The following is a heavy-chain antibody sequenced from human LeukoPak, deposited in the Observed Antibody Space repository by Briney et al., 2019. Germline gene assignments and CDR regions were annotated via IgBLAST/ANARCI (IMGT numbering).Heavy chain of an antibody. CDR3: ARGGGWLRPFDY. J-gene: IGHJ4*02. Sequence: ASVKVSCKTSGYTFTSNYMYWVRQAPGQGLEWMGIINPSGGSTSYAQKFQGRVTMTRDTSTSTVYMELSSLRSEDTAVYYCARGGGWLRPFDYWGQGTLVTVSS. V-gene: IGHV1-46*01. CDR2: INPSGGST. CDR1: GYTFTSNY. D-gene: IGHD5-12*01.